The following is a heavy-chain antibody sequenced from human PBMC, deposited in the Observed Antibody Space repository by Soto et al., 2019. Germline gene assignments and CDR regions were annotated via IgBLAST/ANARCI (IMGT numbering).Heavy chain of an antibody. CDR1: GGSLSNFY. CDR2: IYSSGNT. V-gene: IGHV4-59*01. CDR3: ARNQFSKGDFDY. D-gene: IGHD4-4*01. J-gene: IGHJ4*02. Sequence: TSETLSLTCTVSGGSLSNFYWNWIRQPPGKTLEWIGYIYSSGNTNYNPSLESRVSISVDTSKNQFSLKLSSVTAADSAVYYCARNQFSKGDFDYWGQGTLVTVSS.